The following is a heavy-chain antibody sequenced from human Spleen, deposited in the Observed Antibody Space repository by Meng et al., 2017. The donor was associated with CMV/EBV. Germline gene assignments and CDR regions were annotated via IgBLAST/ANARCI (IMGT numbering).Heavy chain of an antibody. D-gene: IGHD2-21*02. Sequence: GGSLRLSCAASGFTFSSYSMNWVRQAPGKGLEWVSYISSSSSTIYYADSVKGRFTISRDNSKNTLSLQMNSLRAEDSAVYYCAKDLTAITLILVSSRPTYGIDVWGQGTTVTVSS. V-gene: IGHV3-48*01. J-gene: IGHJ6*02. CDR1: GFTFSSYS. CDR2: ISSSSSTI. CDR3: AKDLTAITLILVSSRPTYGIDV.